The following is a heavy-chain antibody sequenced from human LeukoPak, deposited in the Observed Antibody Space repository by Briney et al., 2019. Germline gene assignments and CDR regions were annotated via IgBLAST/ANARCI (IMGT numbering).Heavy chain of an antibody. CDR2: IYSGGST. J-gene: IGHJ4*02. D-gene: IGHD2-2*01. V-gene: IGHV3-53*01. CDR3: ARVVGRQGYFDY. CDR1: GFTVSSNY. Sequence: GGSLRLSCAASGFTVSSNYMSWVRQAPGKGLGWVSVIYSGGSTYYADSVKGRFTISRDNSKNTLYLQMNSLRAEDTAVYYCARVVGRQGYFDYWGQGTLVTVSS.